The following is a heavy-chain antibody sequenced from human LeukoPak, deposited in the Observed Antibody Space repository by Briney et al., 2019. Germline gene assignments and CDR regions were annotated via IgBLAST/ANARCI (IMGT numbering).Heavy chain of an antibody. J-gene: IGHJ6*02. V-gene: IGHV3-7*01. D-gene: IGHD3-3*01. CDR3: ARDSGITIFGVDYGMDV. CDR1: GFTFSSYW. Sequence: GGSLRLSCAASGFTFSSYWMSWVRQAPGKGLEWVANIKQDGSEKYYVDSVKGRFTISRDNAKNSLYLQMNSLRAEDTAVYYCARDSGITIFGVDYGMDVRGQGTTVTVSS. CDR2: IKQDGSEK.